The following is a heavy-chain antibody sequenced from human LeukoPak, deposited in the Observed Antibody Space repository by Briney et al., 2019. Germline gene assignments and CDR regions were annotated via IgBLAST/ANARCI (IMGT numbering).Heavy chain of an antibody. V-gene: IGHV4-4*07. J-gene: IGHJ4*02. CDR3: AGEPWTALGGFDL. CDR1: GGSISSYY. D-gene: IGHD3/OR15-3a*01. Sequence: SETLSLTCTVSGGSISSYYWSWIRQPAGKGLEWIGRIYTSGSTNYNPSLKSRVTMSVDTSKNQFSLKLTSVTAADTAVYYCAGEPWTALGGFDLWGQGTLVTVSS. CDR2: IYTSGST.